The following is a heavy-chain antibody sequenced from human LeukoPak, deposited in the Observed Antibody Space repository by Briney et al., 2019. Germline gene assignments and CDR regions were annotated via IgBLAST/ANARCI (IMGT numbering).Heavy chain of an antibody. J-gene: IGHJ1*01. Sequence: SETLSLTCAVYGGSFSGYYWSWNRQPPGKGLEWIGEINHSGSTNYNPSLKSRVTISVDTSKNQFSLKLSSVTAADTAVYYCASSGYYYARPGHWGQGTLVTVSS. CDR3: ASSGYYYARPGH. CDR2: INHSGST. CDR1: GGSFSGYY. V-gene: IGHV4-34*01. D-gene: IGHD3-10*01.